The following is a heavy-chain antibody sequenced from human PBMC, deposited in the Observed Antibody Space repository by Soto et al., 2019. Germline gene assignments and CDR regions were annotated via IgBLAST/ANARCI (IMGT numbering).Heavy chain of an antibody. CDR3: ARVSGIVVVPTAKDPHYYYMDV. V-gene: IGHV4-31*03. D-gene: IGHD2-2*01. Sequence: QVQLQESGPGLVKPSQTLSLTCTVSGGSISGGPYYWTWIRQHPGSGLEWIGYIYYTRSTYYNPSLKSRVIMSVDTSNNQLSLKLSSVTAADTAVYFCARVSGIVVVPTAKDPHYYYMDVWGKGTTVTVSS. CDR2: IYYTRST. CDR1: GGSISGGPYY. J-gene: IGHJ6*03.